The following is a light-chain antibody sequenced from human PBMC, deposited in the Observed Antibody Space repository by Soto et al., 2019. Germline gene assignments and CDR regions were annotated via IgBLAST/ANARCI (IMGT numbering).Light chain of an antibody. V-gene: IGLV2-18*01. Sequence: QSALTQPPSVSGSPGQSVTISCTGTSSDVGSYNRVSWYQQPPGTAPKLMIYEVSNRPSGVPDRFSGSKSGNTASLTISGLQAEDEADYYCSLYTSSSTVVFGTGTKLTVL. CDR3: SLYTSSSTVV. CDR1: SSDVGSYNR. J-gene: IGLJ1*01. CDR2: EVS.